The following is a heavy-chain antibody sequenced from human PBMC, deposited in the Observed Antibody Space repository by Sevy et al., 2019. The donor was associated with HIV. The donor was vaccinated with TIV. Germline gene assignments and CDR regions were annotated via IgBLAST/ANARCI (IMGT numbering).Heavy chain of an antibody. CDR3: ARLNSNHFDY. CDR1: GGSISSSSYY. Sequence: SETLSLTCTVSGGSISSSSYYWGWIRQPPGKGVEWIGKIDYSGSTYYNPSLTSRVTISVNTAKNQFSLKLSSVTAADTAVYYCARLNSNHFDYWGQGALVTVSS. CDR2: IDYSGST. J-gene: IGHJ4*02. D-gene: IGHD4-4*01. V-gene: IGHV4-39*01.